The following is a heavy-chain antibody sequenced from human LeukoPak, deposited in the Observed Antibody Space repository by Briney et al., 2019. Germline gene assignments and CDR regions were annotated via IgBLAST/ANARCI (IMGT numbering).Heavy chain of an antibody. CDR2: ISGNGGSI. Sequence: GGSLRLSCAASGFTFDDYAMHWVRQAPGKGLEWVSGISGNGGSIGYADSVKGRFTISRDNAKNSLYLQMNSLRADDTALYYCSKDRGSSWYGRLDYWGQGNLVTVSS. CDR1: GFTFDDYA. J-gene: IGHJ4*02. D-gene: IGHD6-13*01. CDR3: SKDRGSSWYGRLDY. V-gene: IGHV3-9*01.